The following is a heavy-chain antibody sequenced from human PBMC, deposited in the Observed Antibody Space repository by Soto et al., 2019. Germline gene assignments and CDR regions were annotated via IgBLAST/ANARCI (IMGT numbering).Heavy chain of an antibody. V-gene: IGHV1-18*04. CDR1: GYTFTGYY. Sequence: QVQLVQSGAEVKKPGASVTVSCKASGYTFTGYYIYWVRQAPGQGLEWMGWISPYNGHTQFVERFQGRVTMTTDTSTKTAYMELRNLRSDDTAHYYCARDLTIVPATHPRLENYGMDVWGQGTTVIVSS. CDR2: ISPYNGHT. CDR3: ARDLTIVPATHPRLENYGMDV. D-gene: IGHD2-2*01. J-gene: IGHJ6*02.